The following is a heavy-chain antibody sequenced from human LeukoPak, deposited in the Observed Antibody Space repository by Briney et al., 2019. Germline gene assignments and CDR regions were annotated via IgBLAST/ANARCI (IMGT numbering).Heavy chain of an antibody. D-gene: IGHD6-19*01. V-gene: IGHV3-9*01. CDR3: AKQSAPYSSGWTPMDV. Sequence: GGSLRLSCAASGFTFDDYAMHWVRQAPGKGLEWVSGISWNSGSIGYADSVKGRFTISRDNSKNTVYLQMNSLRTEDTAVYYCAKQSAPYSSGWTPMDVWGQGTTVTVSS. J-gene: IGHJ6*02. CDR1: GFTFDDYA. CDR2: ISWNSGSI.